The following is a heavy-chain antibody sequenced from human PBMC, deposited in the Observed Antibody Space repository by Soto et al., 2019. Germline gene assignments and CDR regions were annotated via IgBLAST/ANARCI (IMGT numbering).Heavy chain of an antibody. V-gene: IGHV1-69*13. CDR2: IIPIFGTA. J-gene: IGHJ6*02. D-gene: IGHD3-10*01. CDR3: ARGADSGSYHYYYYGMAV. Sequence: SVKVSCKASGGTFSSYAISWVRQAPGQGLEWMGGIIPIFGTANYAQKFQGRVTITADESTSTAYMELSSLRSEDTAVYYCARGADSGSYHYYYYGMAVWGQGTTVTVSS. CDR1: GGTFSSYA.